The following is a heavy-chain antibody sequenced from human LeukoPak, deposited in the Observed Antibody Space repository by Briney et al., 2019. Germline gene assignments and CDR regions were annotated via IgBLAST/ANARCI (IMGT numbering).Heavy chain of an antibody. J-gene: IGHJ4*02. CDR1: GGSISGYY. D-gene: IGHD6-13*01. CDR3: ARVLSWYSYLDY. Sequence: SETLSLTCTVSGGSISGYYWTWIRQPAGKGLEWIGRIYSSGDTNYNPSLKSRLTMSVDTSKNQFSLKLSSVTAADTAVYYCARVLSWYSYLDYWGQGTLVTVSS. CDR2: IYSSGDT. V-gene: IGHV4-4*07.